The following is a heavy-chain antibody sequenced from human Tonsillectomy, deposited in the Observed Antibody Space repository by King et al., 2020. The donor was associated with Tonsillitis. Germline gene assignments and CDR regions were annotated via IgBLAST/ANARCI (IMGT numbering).Heavy chain of an antibody. J-gene: IGHJ5*02. Sequence: QLQESGPGLVKPSQTLSLTCAVSSGSISSGGYSWSWIRQPPGKGLEWIGYIYYSGSAYYNPSLKSRVTISMDTAKNHFSLRLSSVTAADTAVYCCARETNVVVPAAIDPWGQGTLVTVSS. CDR3: ARETNVVVPAAIDP. V-gene: IGHV4-30-4*07. CDR2: IYYSGSA. CDR1: SGSISSGGYS. D-gene: IGHD2-2*01.